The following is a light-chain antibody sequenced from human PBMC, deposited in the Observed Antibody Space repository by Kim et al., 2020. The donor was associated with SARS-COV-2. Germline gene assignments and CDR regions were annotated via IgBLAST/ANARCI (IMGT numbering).Light chain of an antibody. J-gene: IGKJ1*01. Sequence: DIQMTQSPSTLSASVGDTVTITCRASQSISSWLAWYQQKPGKAPKLLISKASSLETGVPSRFSGSGSGTEFTLTISSLQPDDFATYYCQEYDTNSQTFGQGTKVDIK. CDR3: QEYDTNSQT. CDR1: QSISSW. V-gene: IGKV1-5*03. CDR2: KAS.